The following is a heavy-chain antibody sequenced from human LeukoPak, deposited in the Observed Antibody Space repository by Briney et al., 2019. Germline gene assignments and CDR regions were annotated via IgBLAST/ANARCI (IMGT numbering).Heavy chain of an antibody. CDR1: GGTFSSYA. CDR3: ARDRDFWSGYYAIGGFDY. J-gene: IGHJ4*02. CDR2: IIPIFGTA. V-gene: IGHV1-69*05. Sequence: SVKVSCKASGGTFSSYAISWVRQAPGQGLEWMGGIIPIFGTANYAQKFQGRVTITTDESTSTAYMELSSLRFEDTAVYYCARDRDFWSGYYAIGGFDYWGQGTLVTVSS. D-gene: IGHD3-3*01.